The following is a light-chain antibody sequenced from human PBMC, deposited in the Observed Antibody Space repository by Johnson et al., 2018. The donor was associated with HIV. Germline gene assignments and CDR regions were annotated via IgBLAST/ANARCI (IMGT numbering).Light chain of an antibody. V-gene: IGLV1-51*01. CDR1: SSNIGNKY. CDR3: GTWDTSLSAGGV. CDR2: DNN. J-gene: IGLJ1*01. Sequence: QSVLTQPPSVSAAPGQKVTISCSGSSSNIGNKYVSWYQQLPGTAPKLLIYDNNKRPSGIPDRFSGSKSGTSATLGITGLQTGDEADYYCGTWDTSLSAGGVFGSGTKVPVL.